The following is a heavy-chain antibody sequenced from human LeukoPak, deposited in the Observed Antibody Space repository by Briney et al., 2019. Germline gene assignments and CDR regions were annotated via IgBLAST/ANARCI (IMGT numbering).Heavy chain of an antibody. V-gene: IGHV1-69*05. D-gene: IGHD3/OR15-3a*01. CDR3: AREVSSCRWTFDY. Sequence: SVKVSCKASGGTFSSYAISWVRQAPGQGLEWMGGIIPMCGTAYYAQKLQGRVTITTDHSTSTAYMELSSLRSEDTAVYYCAREVSSCRWTFDYWGEGTLVTVSS. J-gene: IGHJ4*02. CDR1: GGTFSSYA. CDR2: IIPMCGTA.